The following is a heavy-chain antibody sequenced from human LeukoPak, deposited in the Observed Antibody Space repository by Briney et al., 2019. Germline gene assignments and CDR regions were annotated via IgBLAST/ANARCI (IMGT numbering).Heavy chain of an antibody. J-gene: IGHJ6*03. CDR1: GFTFSNAW. CDR2: IKQDGSEK. V-gene: IGHV3-7*01. CDR3: ARAGRKSRGVDLVRKKETGYYYYMDV. D-gene: IGHD3-10*02. Sequence: LGGSLRLSCAASGFTFSNAWMSWVRQAPGKGLEWVANIKQDGSEKYYVDSVKGRFTISRDNAKNSLYLQMNSLRAEDTAVYYCARAGRKSRGVDLVRKKETGYYYYMDVWGKGTTVTVSS.